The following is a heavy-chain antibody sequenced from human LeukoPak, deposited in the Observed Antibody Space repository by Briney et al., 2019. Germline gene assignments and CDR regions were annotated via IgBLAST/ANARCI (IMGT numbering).Heavy chain of an antibody. CDR1: GYTYTSYD. V-gene: IGHV1-18*01. CDR2: ISAFNGNT. D-gene: IGHD2-8*02. J-gene: IGHJ6*02. CDR3: ARSQVTGHLAYYYYYGMDV. Sequence: GASVKVSCKASGYTYTSYDISWVRQAPGQGLEWMGWISAFNGNTNYAQKLEGRVTMTTDTSTSTAYMELRSLRSDDTAVYYCARSQVTGHLAYYYYYGMDVWGQGTTVTVSS.